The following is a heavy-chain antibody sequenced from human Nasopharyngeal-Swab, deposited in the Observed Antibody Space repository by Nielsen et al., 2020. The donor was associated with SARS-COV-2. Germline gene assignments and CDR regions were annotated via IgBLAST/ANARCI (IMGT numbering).Heavy chain of an antibody. D-gene: IGHD1-7*01. J-gene: IGHJ5*02. CDR1: GFTVSSNY. Sequence: GGSLRLSCAASGFTVSSNYMGWVRQAPGKGLEWASVIYSGGSTYYADSVKGRFTISRDNSKNTLYLQMNSLRAEDTAVYYCARAGITGTPWGWFDPWGQGTLVTVSS. V-gene: IGHV3-53*01. CDR2: IYSGGST. CDR3: ARAGITGTPWGWFDP.